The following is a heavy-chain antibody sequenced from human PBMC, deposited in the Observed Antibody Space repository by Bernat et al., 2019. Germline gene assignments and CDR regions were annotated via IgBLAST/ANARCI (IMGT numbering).Heavy chain of an antibody. J-gene: IGHJ5*02. D-gene: IGHD3-10*01. V-gene: IGHV1-69*08. CDR1: GGTFSSYT. Sequence: QVQLVQSGAEVKKPGSSVKVSCKASGGTFSSYTISWVRQAPGQGLEWMGRIIPILGIANYAQKFQGRVTITADKSTSTAHMELSSLRSEDTAVYYCARDPAGYGSAASWFDPWGQGTLVTVSS. CDR3: ARDPAGYGSAASWFDP. CDR2: IIPILGIA.